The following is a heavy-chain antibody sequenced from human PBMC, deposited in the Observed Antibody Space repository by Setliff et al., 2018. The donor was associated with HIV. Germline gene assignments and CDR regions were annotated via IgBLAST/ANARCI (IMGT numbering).Heavy chain of an antibody. J-gene: IGHJ4*02. CDR3: ASHRSVYYFDY. CDR2: INHGGST. Sequence: SETLSLTCAVYGEFLSGYYWTWIRQPPGKGLEWIGEINHGGSTSYNPSLKSRVTISVDTSKNQFSLKLSSVTAADTAVYYCASHRSVYYFDYWGQGTLVTVSS. V-gene: IGHV4-34*01. CDR1: GEFLSGYY.